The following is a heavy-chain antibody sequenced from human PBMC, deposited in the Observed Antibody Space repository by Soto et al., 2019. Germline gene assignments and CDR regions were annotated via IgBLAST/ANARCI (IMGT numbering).Heavy chain of an antibody. D-gene: IGHD2-2*02. J-gene: IGHJ6*02. CDR3: ARDRGLDCSITSCYTTYYYYGMDV. CDR2: IKPSGGST. V-gene: IGHV1-46*01. Sequence: QVQLVQSGAEVKKPGASVKVSCKASGYTFTSYYMHWVRQAPGQGLEWMGIIKPSGGSTSYAQKFQGRVTMTRDTSTSTVYRELSSLRSEDTAVYYCARDRGLDCSITSCYTTYYYYGMDVWGQGTTVTVSS. CDR1: GYTFTSYY.